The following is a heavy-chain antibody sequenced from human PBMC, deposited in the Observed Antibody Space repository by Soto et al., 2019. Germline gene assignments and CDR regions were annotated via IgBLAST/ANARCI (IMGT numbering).Heavy chain of an antibody. Sequence: QVQLQESCPGLVKPSETLSLSCTGSGRTSSGSGYYWGWVRQPPGKGLEWIGSFHYSGDAYYNPSPNNRVPTSVDPRKHQLALTVSSATAADTAESYYARHAPSSWFDSWGQGVLVAVSS. D-gene: IGHD6-13*01. V-gene: IGHV4-39*01. CDR2: FHYSGDA. J-gene: IGHJ5*01. CDR1: GRTSSGSGYY. CDR3: ARHAPSSWFDS.